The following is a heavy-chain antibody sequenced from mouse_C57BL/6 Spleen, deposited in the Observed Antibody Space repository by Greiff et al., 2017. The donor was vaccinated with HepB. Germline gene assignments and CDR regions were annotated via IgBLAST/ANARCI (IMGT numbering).Heavy chain of an antibody. CDR3: AREGHSITTVTYWYFDV. CDR1: GFTFSSYA. D-gene: IGHD1-2*01. V-gene: IGHV5-4*01. CDR2: ISDGGSYT. J-gene: IGHJ1*03. Sequence: EVKLVESGGGLVKPGGSLKLSCAASGFTFSSYAMSWVRQTPEKRLEWVATISDGGSYTYYPDNVKGRFTISRDNAKNNLYLQMSHLKSEDTAMYYCAREGHSITTVTYWYFDVWGTGTTVTVSS.